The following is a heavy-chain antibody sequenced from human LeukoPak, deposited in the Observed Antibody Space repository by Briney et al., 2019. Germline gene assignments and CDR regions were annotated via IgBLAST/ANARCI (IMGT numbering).Heavy chain of an antibody. CDR3: ARGPIAVAGLDVGDC. CDR1: GYTFISYA. J-gene: IGHJ4*02. CDR2: INIGNGNT. D-gene: IGHD6-19*01. Sequence: ASVKVSCKASGYTFISYAMHWLRQAPGQRLEWMGWINIGNGNTKYSQNFQGRVIITRDTSASTSYMELSSLKSEDTAVYYCARGPIAVAGLDVGDCWGQGTLVIVSS. V-gene: IGHV1-3*04.